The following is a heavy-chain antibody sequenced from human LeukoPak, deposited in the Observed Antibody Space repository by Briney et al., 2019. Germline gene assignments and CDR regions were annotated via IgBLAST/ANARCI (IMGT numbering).Heavy chain of an antibody. CDR1: GGSISSFY. J-gene: IGHJ4*02. V-gene: IGHV4-59*01. CDR2: IYYTGNT. CDR3: ARGGWSLDY. Sequence: SETLSLTCTVSGGSISSFYWSWIRQPPAKGLEWIGYIYYTGNTNYNSSLESRVTISVDTSKNQFSLKLSSVTTADTAVYYCARGGWSLDYWGQGTLVTVSS.